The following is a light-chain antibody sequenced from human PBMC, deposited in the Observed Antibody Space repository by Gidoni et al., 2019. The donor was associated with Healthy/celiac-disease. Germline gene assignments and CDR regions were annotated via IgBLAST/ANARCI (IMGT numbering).Light chain of an antibody. CDR2: EVS. J-gene: IGLJ3*02. CDR3: SSYAGSNFWV. Sequence: QSALTQPPSASGSPGQAVTISCTGTSSDVGGYNYVSLYQQHPGKAPKLMIYEVSKRPSGVPDRFSGSKSGNTASLTVSVLQAEDEADYYCSSYAGSNFWVFGGGTKLTVL. CDR1: SSDVGGYNY. V-gene: IGLV2-8*01.